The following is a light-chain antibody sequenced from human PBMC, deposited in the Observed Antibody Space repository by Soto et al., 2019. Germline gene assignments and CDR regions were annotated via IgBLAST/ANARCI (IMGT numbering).Light chain of an antibody. CDR3: QQRSSWPT. CDR2: DAS. J-gene: IGKJ1*01. V-gene: IGKV3-11*01. CDR1: QSVSSY. Sequence: SVLTQSPATLSLSPGERATLSCRASQSVSSYLAWYQQKPGQAPRLLIYDASNRATGIPARFSGSGSGTGFTLTISSLEPEDFAVYYCQQRSSWPTFGQGTKVDI.